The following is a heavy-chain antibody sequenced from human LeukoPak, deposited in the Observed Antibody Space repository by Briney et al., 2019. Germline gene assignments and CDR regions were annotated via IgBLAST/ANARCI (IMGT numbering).Heavy chain of an antibody. V-gene: IGHV4-59*01. D-gene: IGHD6-13*01. CDR3: ARELGEDDAFDI. J-gene: IGHJ3*02. Sequence: SETLPLTCTVSGGSITSYYWSWIRQPPGKGLEWIGYIYYSGSTNYNPSLKSRVTISVDTSKNQFSLKLSSVTAADTAVYYCARELGEDDAFDIWGQGTMVTVSS. CDR2: IYYSGST. CDR1: GGSITSYY.